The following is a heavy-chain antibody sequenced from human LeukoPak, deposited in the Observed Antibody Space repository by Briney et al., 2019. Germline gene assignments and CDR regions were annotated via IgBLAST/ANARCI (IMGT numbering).Heavy chain of an antibody. CDR1: GFTFSSYS. D-gene: IGHD6-19*01. V-gene: IGHV3-21*01. CDR2: ISSSSSYI. Sequence: GGSLRLSCAASGFTFSSYSMNWVRQAPGKGLEWVSSISSSSSYIYYADSVRGRFTISRDNAKNSLYLQMNSLRAEDTAVYYCARDDIPQWLPDYWGQGTLVTVSS. J-gene: IGHJ4*02. CDR3: ARDDIPQWLPDY.